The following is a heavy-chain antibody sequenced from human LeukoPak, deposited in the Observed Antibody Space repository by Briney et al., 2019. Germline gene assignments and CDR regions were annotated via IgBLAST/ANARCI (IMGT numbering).Heavy chain of an antibody. CDR3: AKSGDYYGSGPFSYFDY. V-gene: IGHV3-23*01. CDR1: GFTFASYA. Sequence: GGSLRLSCAASGFTFASYAMTWVRQAPGKGLEWVSIISGGAAITYYADSVKGRFTISRDNSKNNLYLQMSSLRAEDTAVYYCAKSGDYYGSGPFSYFDYWGQGSLVTVSS. CDR2: ISGGAAIT. D-gene: IGHD3-10*01. J-gene: IGHJ4*02.